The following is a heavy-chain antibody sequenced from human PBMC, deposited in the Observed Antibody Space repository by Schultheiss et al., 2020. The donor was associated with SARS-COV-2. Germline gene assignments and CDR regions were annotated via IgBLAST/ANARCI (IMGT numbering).Heavy chain of an antibody. V-gene: IGHV4-61*08. J-gene: IGHJ1*01. D-gene: IGHD6-19*01. CDR2: INHSGST. CDR3: ATGGGGWPEYFQH. CDR1: GGSISSGGYY. Sequence: SETLSLTCTVSGGSISSGGYYWSWIRQPPGKGLEWIGEINHSGSTNYNPSLKSRVTISVDTSKNQFSLKLSSVTAADTAVYYCATGGGGWPEYFQHWGQGTLVTVSS.